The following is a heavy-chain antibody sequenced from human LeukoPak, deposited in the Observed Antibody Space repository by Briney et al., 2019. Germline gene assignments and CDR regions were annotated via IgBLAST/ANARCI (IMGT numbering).Heavy chain of an antibody. D-gene: IGHD3-10*01. J-gene: IGHJ5*02. V-gene: IGHV4-59*01. Sequence: GSLRLSCAASGFTFSSYAMSWIRQPPGKGLEWIGYIYYSGSTNYNPSLKSRVTISVDTSKNQFSLKLSSVTAADTAVYYCARASSSGSYSGFDPWGQGTLVTVSS. CDR1: GFTFSSYA. CDR2: IYYSGST. CDR3: ARASSSGSYSGFDP.